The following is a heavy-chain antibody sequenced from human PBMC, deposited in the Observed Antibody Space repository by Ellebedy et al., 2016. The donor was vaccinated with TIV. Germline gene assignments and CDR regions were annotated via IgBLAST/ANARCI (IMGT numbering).Heavy chain of an antibody. D-gene: IGHD5-18*01. CDR3: ARDDDDSFYYGMDV. J-gene: IGHJ6*02. CDR2: ISGVNSAI. V-gene: IGHV3-48*02. CDR1: GFTFSTYS. Sequence: GGSLRLXCAASGFTFSTYSMNWVRQAPGKGLEWVSYISGVNSAIYYADSVKGRFTISRDNAKNSLYLQINSLRDDDTAVYYCARDDDDSFYYGMDVWGQGTSVTVPS.